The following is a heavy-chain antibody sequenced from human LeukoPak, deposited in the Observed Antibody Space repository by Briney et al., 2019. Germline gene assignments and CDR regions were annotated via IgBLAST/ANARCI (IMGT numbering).Heavy chain of an antibody. CDR2: ISSSSSYT. CDR3: ARDIILTYFDY. V-gene: IGHV3-11*06. Sequence: PGGSLRLSCAASGFTFSDYYMSWIRQAPGKGLEGVSYISSSSSYTNSADSVKGRFTISRDNAKKSLYLQMNSLRAKDTAVYYCARDIILTYFDYWGQGTLVTVSS. J-gene: IGHJ4*02. CDR1: GFTFSDYY.